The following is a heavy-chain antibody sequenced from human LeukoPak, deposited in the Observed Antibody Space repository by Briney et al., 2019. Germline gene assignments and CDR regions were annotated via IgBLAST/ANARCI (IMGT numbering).Heavy chain of an antibody. CDR2: ISGRGGST. CDR3: AKVLGVYPYYDFWSGYYRGGFDY. J-gene: IGHJ4*02. V-gene: IGHV3-23*01. Sequence: PGGSLRLSCAASGFTFSSYAMSWVRQAPGKGLEWVSAISGRGGSTYYADSVKGRFTISRDNSKNTLYLQMNSLRAEDTAVYYCAKVLGVYPYYDFWSGYYRGGFDYWGQGTLVTVSS. CDR1: GFTFSSYA. D-gene: IGHD3-3*01.